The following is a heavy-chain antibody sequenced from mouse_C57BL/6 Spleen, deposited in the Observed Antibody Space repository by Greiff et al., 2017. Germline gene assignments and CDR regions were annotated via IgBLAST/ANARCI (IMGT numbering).Heavy chain of an antibody. CDR3: ARWLRGAMDY. J-gene: IGHJ4*01. D-gene: IGHD2-2*01. Sequence: VQLKQSGPELVKPGASVKISCKASGYSFTGYYMNWVKQSPEKSLEWIGEINPSTGGTTYNQKFKAKATLTVDKSSSTAYMQLKSLTSEDSAVYYWARWLRGAMDYWGQGTSVTVSS. CDR1: GYSFTGYY. V-gene: IGHV1-42*01. CDR2: INPSTGGT.